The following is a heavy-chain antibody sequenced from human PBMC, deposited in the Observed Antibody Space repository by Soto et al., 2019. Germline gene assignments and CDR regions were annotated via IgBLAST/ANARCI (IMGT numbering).Heavy chain of an antibody. V-gene: IGHV5-51*01. J-gene: IGHJ4*02. D-gene: IGHD6-19*01. CDR1: GYTFANYR. CDR3: AWAPSHGWHQNFDG. Sequence: PGASLKNSCKGSGYTFANYRIGWGRQMPGKGLEWMGIIYPGDSDTRYSPSFQGQVTISVDKSIGTAYLQWSALKASDTAMYYCAWAPSHGWHQNFDGCGQGSRVTV. CDR2: IYPGDSDT.